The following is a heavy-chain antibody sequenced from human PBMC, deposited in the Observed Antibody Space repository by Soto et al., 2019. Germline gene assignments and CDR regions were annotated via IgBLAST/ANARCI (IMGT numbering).Heavy chain of an antibody. J-gene: IGHJ3*02. Sequence: AGESLKISCKVSGWTFINHWIAWVRQMPGKGLEWMGIIYPGDSDARYSPSFAGQVTISVDKSIPTAYLHWSSLEASDSAVYYCARQGDMPATPADAFDIWSQGTLVTVS. V-gene: IGHV5-51*01. D-gene: IGHD2-2*01. CDR2: IYPGDSDA. CDR1: GWTFINHW. CDR3: ARQGDMPATPADAFDI.